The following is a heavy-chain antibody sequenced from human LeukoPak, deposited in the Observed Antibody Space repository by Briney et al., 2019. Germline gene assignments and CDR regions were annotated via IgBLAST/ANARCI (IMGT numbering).Heavy chain of an antibody. CDR1: GGSFSGYY. D-gene: IGHD3-3*01. J-gene: IGHJ5*02. CDR2: INHSGST. CDR3: ARGHYDFWSGYTYTPYPSWFDP. V-gene: IGHV4-34*01. Sequence: SETLSLTCAVYGGSFSGYYWSWIRQPPGKGLEWIGEINHSGSTNYNPSLKSRVTISVDTSKNQFSLKLSSVTAADTAVYYCARGHYDFWSGYTYTPYPSWFDPWGQGTLVTVSS.